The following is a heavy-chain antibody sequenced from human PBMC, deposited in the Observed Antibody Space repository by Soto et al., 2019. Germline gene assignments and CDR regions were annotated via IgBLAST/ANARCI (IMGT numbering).Heavy chain of an antibody. CDR2: MSSDGTKE. J-gene: IGHJ4*02. D-gene: IGHD2-21*01. V-gene: IGHV3-30-3*02. CDR3: AKLWTSWLILFREYVHSSFDY. Sequence: GGSLRLSCAASGFTLRTYAMHWVRQAPGKGLEWVAYMSSDGTKEYYADSVKGRLTISRDNSKNTLYLQMNSLRGEDTAVYYCAKLWTSWLILFREYVHSSFDYWGQGSLVTVSS. CDR1: GFTLRTYA.